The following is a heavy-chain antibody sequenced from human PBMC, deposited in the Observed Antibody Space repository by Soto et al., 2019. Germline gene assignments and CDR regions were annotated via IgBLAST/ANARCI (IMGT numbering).Heavy chain of an antibody. CDR2: ISAYNGNT. CDR1: GYTFTNFG. D-gene: IGHD3-16*01. CDR3: VRGGTPIDY. J-gene: IGHJ4*02. Sequence: QVQLVQSGAEVKKPGASVKVSCKASGYTFTNFGISWVRQAPGQGLEWMGWISAYNGNTNYAQKFQGRVTMTTDTSTRTAYMEVRSLRFDDTAVYYCVRGGTPIDYWGQGTLVTVSS. V-gene: IGHV1-18*01.